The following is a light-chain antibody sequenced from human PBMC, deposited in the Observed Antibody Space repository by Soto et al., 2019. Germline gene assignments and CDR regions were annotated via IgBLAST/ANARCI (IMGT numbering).Light chain of an antibody. V-gene: IGKV1-6*01. J-gene: IGKJ2*01. CDR3: LQHYHFPFT. Sequence: AIQMTQSPSSLSASVGDRVTISCRASQDIRNDLGWYQQKPGKAPKILIYAASSLKSGVPSRFSGSGSGTDFTLTISSLQPEDFATYYWLQHYHFPFTVGQGTKLQIK. CDR2: AAS. CDR1: QDIRND.